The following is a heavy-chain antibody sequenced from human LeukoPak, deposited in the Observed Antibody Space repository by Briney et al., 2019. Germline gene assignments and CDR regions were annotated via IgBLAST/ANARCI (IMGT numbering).Heavy chain of an antibody. Sequence: ASVKVSCKTSGYTFISYAIHWVRQAPGQRLEWMGWIHAGTGNTKYSQKFQGRVTITRETSANTVYMELSGLRPEDTAVYYCARDITIGTTRFDPWGQGTLVTVSP. D-gene: IGHD1-1*01. V-gene: IGHV1-3*01. CDR1: GYTFISYA. CDR3: ARDITIGTTRFDP. CDR2: IHAGTGNT. J-gene: IGHJ5*02.